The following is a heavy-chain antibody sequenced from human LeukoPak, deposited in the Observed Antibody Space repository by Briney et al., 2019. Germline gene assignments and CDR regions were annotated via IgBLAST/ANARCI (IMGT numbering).Heavy chain of an antibody. CDR3: ARLSPASQWLVRGHYHYGMYV. J-gene: IGHJ6*01. CDR1: GFTFGDYA. Sequence: PGGSLRLSCAASGFTFGDYAMRWVRHAPGKGLEWVSGISWNSGSIAYADPEKGRFNIARDYAKQSVYLQMNSQRAEDTAVYYCARLSPASQWLVRGHYHYGMYVWGQGGTVTGSS. V-gene: IGHV3-9*01. CDR2: ISWNSGSI. D-gene: IGHD6-19*01.